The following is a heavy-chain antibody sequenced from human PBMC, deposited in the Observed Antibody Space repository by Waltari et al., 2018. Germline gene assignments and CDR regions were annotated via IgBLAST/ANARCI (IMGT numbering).Heavy chain of an antibody. V-gene: IGHV4-34*01. D-gene: IGHD2-15*01. Sequence: QVQLQQWGAGLLKPSETLSLTCAVYGGSFSGYYWSWIRQPPGKGLEWIGEINHSGSTNYNPSLKSRVTISVDTSKNQFSLKLSSVTAADTAVYYCARSPPVGQIGKGDYYYYYMDVWGKGTTVTISS. J-gene: IGHJ6*03. CDR1: GGSFSGYY. CDR2: INHSGST. CDR3: ARSPPVGQIGKGDYYYYYMDV.